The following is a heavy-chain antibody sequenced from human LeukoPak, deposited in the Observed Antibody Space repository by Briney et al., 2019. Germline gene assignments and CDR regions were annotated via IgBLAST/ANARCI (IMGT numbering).Heavy chain of an antibody. CDR2: IHYSGGA. CDR3: ASEYYYDTSGYYSLAS. CDR1: GGSVTTYH. J-gene: IGHJ4*02. Sequence: PSETLSLTCAVSGGSVTTYHWTWIRQPPGKGLEWIGHIHYSGGADYNPSLKSRVSMSLDTSKNHFSLRLTSVTAADTGVYYCASEYYYDTSGYYSLASWGQGHLVTVSS. D-gene: IGHD3-22*01. V-gene: IGHV4-59*02.